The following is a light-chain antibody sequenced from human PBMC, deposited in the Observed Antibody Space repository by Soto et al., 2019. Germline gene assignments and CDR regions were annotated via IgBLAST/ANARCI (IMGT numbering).Light chain of an antibody. J-gene: IGKJ1*01. Sequence: DIQLTQSPSTLSASVGDIVTITCRASRSIINWLAWYQHKSGKGPNLLIYKASNLQTGVPSRFSGSGYGTEFSLTISSLQSDDVVTYCGQQYIDHWTFGQVTKVEIK. CDR1: RSIINW. CDR2: KAS. V-gene: IGKV1-5*03. CDR3: QQYIDHWT.